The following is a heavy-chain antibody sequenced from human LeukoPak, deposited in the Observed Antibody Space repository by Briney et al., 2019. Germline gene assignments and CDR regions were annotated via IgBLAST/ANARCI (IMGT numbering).Heavy chain of an antibody. CDR2: ISSSSSYI. J-gene: IGHJ4*02. V-gene: IGHV3-21*01. Sequence: PGGSLRLSCAASGFTFSSYSMNWVRQAPGEGLEWVSSISSSSSYIYYADSVKGRFTISRDNAKNSLYLQMNSLRAEDTAVYYCARDGDGVRGVIGGDFDYWGQGTLVTVSS. CDR1: GFTFSSYS. CDR3: ARDGDGVRGVIGGDFDY. D-gene: IGHD3-10*01.